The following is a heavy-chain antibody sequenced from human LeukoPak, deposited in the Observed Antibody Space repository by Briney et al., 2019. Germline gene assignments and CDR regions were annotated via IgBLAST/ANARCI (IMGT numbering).Heavy chain of an antibody. CDR2: ISAYNSNR. D-gene: IGHD3-22*01. V-gene: IGHV1-18*01. CDR1: GYTFTSYG. J-gene: IGHJ4*02. CDR3: ARIPHYDSSGYYYADY. Sequence: ASVKVSCKASGYTFTSYGISWVRQAPGQGLEWMGWISAYNSNRRSAQKVQGRVTMTTDTSTSTAYMELRSLRSDDTAVYYCARIPHYDSSGYYYADYGRQGSQVTVSS.